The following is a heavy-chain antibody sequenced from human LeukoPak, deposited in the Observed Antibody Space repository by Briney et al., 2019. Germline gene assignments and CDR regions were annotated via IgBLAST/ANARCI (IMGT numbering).Heavy chain of an antibody. D-gene: IGHD5-12*01. CDR1: GFTFSNYG. Sequence: GGSLRLSCAASGFTFSNYGMSWVRQAPGRGLEWVSTITGSGTNTDYADSVKGRFTISRDNSKNTLYLQMNSLKTEDTAVYYCTRLFWSGYDYADYWGQGTLVTVSS. CDR3: TRLFWSGYDYADY. CDR2: ITGSGTNT. J-gene: IGHJ4*02. V-gene: IGHV3-23*01.